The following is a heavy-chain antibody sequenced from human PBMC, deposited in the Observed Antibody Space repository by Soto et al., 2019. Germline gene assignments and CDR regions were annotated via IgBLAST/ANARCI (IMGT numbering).Heavy chain of an antibody. D-gene: IGHD4-4*01. Sequence: PGGSLRLSCAASGFTFDDYAMHWVRQAPGKGLEWVSGISWNSGSIGYADSVKGRFTISRDNAKNSLYLQMNSLRAEDTALYYCAKDGGGEDSNYNYYYYYYMDVWGKGTTVTVSS. CDR1: GFTFDDYA. J-gene: IGHJ6*03. V-gene: IGHV3-9*01. CDR3: AKDGGGEDSNYNYYYYYYMDV. CDR2: ISWNSGSI.